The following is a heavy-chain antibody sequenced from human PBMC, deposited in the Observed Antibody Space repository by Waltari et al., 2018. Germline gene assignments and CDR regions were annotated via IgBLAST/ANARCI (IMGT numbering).Heavy chain of an antibody. V-gene: IGHV3-23*01. J-gene: IGHJ3*01. Sequence: DVPILQLAGGMVQPGGSLTISVTASGFAFGACDLPWVRHTPGKGLEWVAAISGTGSGKFYAASVKGRFILSRDNSKNTVSPQMNDLRAEDTGIYYCTKDDRSAWYIGFFDSWGQGTMVSVSS. CDR1: GFAFGACD. CDR3: TKDDRSAWYIGFFDS. D-gene: IGHD6-19*01. CDR2: ISGTGSGK.